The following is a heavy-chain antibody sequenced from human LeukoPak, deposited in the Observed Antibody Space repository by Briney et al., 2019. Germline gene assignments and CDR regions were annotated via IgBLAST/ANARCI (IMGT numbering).Heavy chain of an antibody. D-gene: IGHD3-3*01. CDR3: ARAQYYDFWSGIDY. Sequence: SETLSLTCTVSGGSLSSGDYYWSWIRQPPGKGLEWIGYIYYSGSTYYNPSLKSRVTISVDTSKNQFSLKLSSVTAADTAVYYCARAQYYDFWSGIDYWGQGTLVTASS. CDR2: IYYSGST. CDR1: GGSLSSGDYY. J-gene: IGHJ4*02. V-gene: IGHV4-30-4*08.